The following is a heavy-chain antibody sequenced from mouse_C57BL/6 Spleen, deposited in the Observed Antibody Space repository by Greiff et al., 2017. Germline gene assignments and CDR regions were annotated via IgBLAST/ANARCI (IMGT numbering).Heavy chain of an antibody. CDR3: ARVLLNYYGSSYDAMDY. J-gene: IGHJ4*01. V-gene: IGHV3-6*01. Sequence: EVKLMESGPGLVKPSQSLSLTCSVTGYSITSGYYWNWIRQFPGNKLEWMGYISYDGSNNYNPSLKNRISITRDTSKNQFFLKLNSVTTEDTATYYCARVLLNYYGSSYDAMDYWGQGTSVTVSS. CDR2: ISYDGSN. CDR1: GYSITSGYY. D-gene: IGHD1-1*01.